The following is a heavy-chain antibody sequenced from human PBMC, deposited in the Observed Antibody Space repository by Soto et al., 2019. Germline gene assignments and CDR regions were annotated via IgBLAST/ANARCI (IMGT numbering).Heavy chain of an antibody. Sequence: ASVKVSCKASGYSFTDYYIHWVRQAPGQGLEWMGWINPASRGIKYAQKFQGRVTMTRDTSINTVYMELGRLTSDDTAVYYCARGGPDSVKPVGGWFDPWGXGXLVTVSS. J-gene: IGHJ5*02. D-gene: IGHD2-15*01. CDR3: ARGGPDSVKPVGGWFDP. CDR2: INPASRGI. CDR1: GYSFTDYY. V-gene: IGHV1-2*02.